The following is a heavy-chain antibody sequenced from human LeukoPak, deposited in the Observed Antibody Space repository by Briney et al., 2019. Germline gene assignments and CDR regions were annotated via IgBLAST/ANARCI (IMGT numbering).Heavy chain of an antibody. J-gene: IGHJ5*02. V-gene: IGHV4-30-2*01. CDR2: IYHSGST. D-gene: IGHD3-16*01. CDR1: GGSISSGGYS. Sequence: PSETLSLTCAVSGGSISSGGYSWSWIRQPPGKGLEWIGYIYHSGSTNYNPSLKSRVTISVDTSKNQFSLKLSSVTAADTAVYYCARVGAMLDWFDPWGQGTLVTVSS. CDR3: ARVGAMLDWFDP.